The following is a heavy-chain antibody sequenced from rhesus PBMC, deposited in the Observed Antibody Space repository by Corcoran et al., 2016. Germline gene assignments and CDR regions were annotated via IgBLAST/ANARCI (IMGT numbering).Heavy chain of an antibody. CDR3: ARKSGSWNTFFDY. V-gene: IGHV4S10*01. CDR2: IYGSSTNT. Sequence: QVQLQESGPGVVKPSETLSLTCAVSGGSISDSYRWSWIRQPPGKGLEWIGYIYGSSTNTNYHPSLKSRVTISKDTSKNQFSLKLSSVTAADTAVYYCARKSGSWNTFFDYWGQGVLVTVSS. J-gene: IGHJ4*01. D-gene: IGHD6-25*01. CDR1: GGSISDSYR.